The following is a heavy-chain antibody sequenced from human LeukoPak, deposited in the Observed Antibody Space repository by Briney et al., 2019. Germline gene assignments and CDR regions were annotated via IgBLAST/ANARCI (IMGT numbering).Heavy chain of an antibody. CDR3: TTGVPELELSAGFDY. Sequence: ASVTVSCKVSGYSLSEFSMHWVRQAPGKGLEWMGGIDPDGGETVYAQKFQGRVTMTEDTSTDTAYMELSSLRSEDTAIYYCTTGVPELELSAGFDYWGQGTLVTVSS. CDR2: IDPDGGET. J-gene: IGHJ4*02. CDR1: GYSLSEFS. D-gene: IGHD1-7*01. V-gene: IGHV1-24*01.